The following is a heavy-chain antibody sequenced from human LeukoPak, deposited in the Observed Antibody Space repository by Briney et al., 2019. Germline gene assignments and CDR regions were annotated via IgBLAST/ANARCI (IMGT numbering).Heavy chain of an antibody. D-gene: IGHD3-10*01. CDR1: GGSLSHYY. Sequence: PSETLSLTCAVYGGSLSHYYWSWIRQPPGKGLEWIGEINHSGSTNYNPSLKSRVTISVDMSKNQFSLELTSVTAADTAVYFCARGPASGSNFAWFDPWGQGTLVTVSS. J-gene: IGHJ5*02. CDR3: ARGPASGSNFAWFDP. CDR2: INHSGST. V-gene: IGHV4-34*01.